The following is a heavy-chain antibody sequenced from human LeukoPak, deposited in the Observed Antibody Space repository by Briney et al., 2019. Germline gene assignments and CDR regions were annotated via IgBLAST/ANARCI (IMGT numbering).Heavy chain of an antibody. D-gene: IGHD3-22*01. V-gene: IGHV4-38-2*02. J-gene: IGHJ4*02. Sequence: SETLSLTCTVSGYSISSGYFWGWIRQPPGEGLEWIGSMYHSGGAYYNPSLKSRVTISLDTSKNQFSLKLSSVTAADTAVYYCARDLGADSIIDYWGQGTLVTVSS. CDR3: ARDLGADSIIDY. CDR1: GYSISSGYF. CDR2: MYHSGGA.